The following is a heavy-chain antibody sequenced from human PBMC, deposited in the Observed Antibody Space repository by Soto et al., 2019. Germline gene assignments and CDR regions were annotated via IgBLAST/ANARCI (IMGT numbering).Heavy chain of an antibody. Sequence: EVPLVESGGGLVKPGGSLRLSCAASGFSISSAWMNWVRQAPGKGLEWVGRIKTKTQGETTDYPAPVKGRFTISRDDSKNTLYLQMNSLKMEDTAVYYCTTGSVEGYWGQGTLVTVSS. CDR3: TTGSVEGY. D-gene: IGHD3-3*01. J-gene: IGHJ4*02. CDR2: IKTKTQGETT. V-gene: IGHV3-15*07. CDR1: GFSISSAW.